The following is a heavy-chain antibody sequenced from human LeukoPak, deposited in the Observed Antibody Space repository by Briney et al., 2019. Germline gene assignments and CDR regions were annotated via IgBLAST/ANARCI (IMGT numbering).Heavy chain of an antibody. V-gene: IGHV4-39*01. CDR1: GGSISSSSYY. CDR3: ARHGSRYSSGWYWFDP. CDR2: IYYSGST. J-gene: IGHJ5*02. D-gene: IGHD6-19*01. Sequence: PSETLSLTCTVSGGSISSSSYYWGWIHQPPGKGLEWIGSIYYSGSTYYNPSLKSRVTISVDTSKNQFSLKLSSVTAADTAVYYCARHGSRYSSGWYWFDPWGQGTLVTVSS.